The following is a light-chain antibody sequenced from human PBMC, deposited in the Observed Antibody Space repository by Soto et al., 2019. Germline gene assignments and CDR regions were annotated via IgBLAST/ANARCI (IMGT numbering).Light chain of an antibody. CDR2: GAS. CDR3: QQYNNWPPIFT. V-gene: IGKV3-15*01. CDR1: QSISSN. J-gene: IGKJ3*01. Sequence: EIVMTQSPATLSVSPGERATLSCRASQSISSNLAWYQQKPGQAPRLLIYGASTRATGIPARFSGSGSGTEFTLTISSLQSEDFVVYYCQQYNNWPPIFTFCPGTKVDIK.